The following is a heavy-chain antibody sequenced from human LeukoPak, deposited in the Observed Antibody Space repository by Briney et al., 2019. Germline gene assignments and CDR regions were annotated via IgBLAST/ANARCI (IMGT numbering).Heavy chain of an antibody. V-gene: IGHV3-21*01. J-gene: IGHJ5*02. CDR3: ARGHQPRFDP. D-gene: IGHD2-2*01. CDR2: ISSSSSYI. Sequence: PGGSLRLSCAASGFTFSSYSMNWVRQAPGRGLEWVSSISSSSSYIYYADSVKGRFTISRDNAKNSLYLQMNSLRAEDTAVYYCARGHQPRFDPWGQGTLVTVSS. CDR1: GFTFSSYS.